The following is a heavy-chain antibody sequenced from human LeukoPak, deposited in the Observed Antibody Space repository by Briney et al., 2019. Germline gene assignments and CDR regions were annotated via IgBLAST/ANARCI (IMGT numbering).Heavy chain of an antibody. CDR1: GFTFSDYW. CDR2: INQNGAEK. Sequence: PGGPLRLSCVISGFTFSDYWMNWVRQAPGKGLEWVGSINQNGAEKTYVDSVKGRFTISRDNPGNSLYLQMNSLRAEDTAIYHCARDGTAAGLYFDLWGQGTLVTVSS. D-gene: IGHD6-13*01. V-gene: IGHV3-7*01. J-gene: IGHJ4*01. CDR3: ARDGTAAGLYFDL.